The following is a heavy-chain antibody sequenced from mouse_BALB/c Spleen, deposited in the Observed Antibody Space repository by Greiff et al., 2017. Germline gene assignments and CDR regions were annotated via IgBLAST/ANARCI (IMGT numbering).Heavy chain of an antibody. Sequence: VQLKESGPGLVAPSQSLSITCTVSGFSLTSYGVHRVRQPPGKGLEWLGVIWAGGSTNYNSALMSRLSISKDNSKSQVFLKMNSLQTDDTAMYYCARDQANWDVEDYAMDYWGQGTSVTVSS. J-gene: IGHJ4*01. D-gene: IGHD4-1*01. CDR2: IWAGGST. CDR3: ARDQANWDVEDYAMDY. V-gene: IGHV2-9*02. CDR1: GFSLTSYG.